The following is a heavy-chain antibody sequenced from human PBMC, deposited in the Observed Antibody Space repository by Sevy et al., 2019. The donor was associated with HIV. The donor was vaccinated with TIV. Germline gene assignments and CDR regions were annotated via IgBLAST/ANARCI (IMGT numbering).Heavy chain of an antibody. CDR2: IHHGGTT. CDR3: TRLDSSGHSDY. V-gene: IGHV4-59*02. CDR1: DGSVSGYF. Sequence: SETLSLTCTVSDGSVSGYFWSWIRQPPGRGLEWIGNIHHGGTTKNNPALKSRLTISIDTSKNQFSLILTSATAADTAVYYCTRLDSSGHSDYWGQGTPVTVSS. D-gene: IGHD3-22*01. J-gene: IGHJ4*02.